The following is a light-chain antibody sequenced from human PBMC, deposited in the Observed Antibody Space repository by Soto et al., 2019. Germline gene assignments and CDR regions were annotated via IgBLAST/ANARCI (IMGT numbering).Light chain of an antibody. Sequence: EVVLTQSPGTVSLSPGETATLSCRASQSIPNYSLARNQHKPGQAPRVLTYAASSRATGIPDRFSGSGSGTDLPLSISRLEPDDVAVYYCHQYGSSVTWTFGQGTKVEI. J-gene: IGKJ1*01. CDR1: QSIPNYS. V-gene: IGKV3-20*01. CDR3: HQYGSSVTWT. CDR2: AAS.